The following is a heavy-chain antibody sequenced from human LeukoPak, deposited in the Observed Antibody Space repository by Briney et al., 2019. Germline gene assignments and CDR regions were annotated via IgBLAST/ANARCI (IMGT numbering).Heavy chain of an antibody. CDR2: MSGSGGST. J-gene: IGHJ4*02. CDR3: AKDHPTVYCSSTSCYVDY. V-gene: IGHV3-23*01. D-gene: IGHD2-2*01. Sequence: GGSLRLSCAASGFTFSSYAMSWVRQAPGKGLEWVSAMSGSGGSTYYADSVKGRFTISRDNSKNTLYLQMNSLRAEDTAVYYCAKDHPTVYCSSTSCYVDYWGQGTLVTVSS. CDR1: GFTFSSYA.